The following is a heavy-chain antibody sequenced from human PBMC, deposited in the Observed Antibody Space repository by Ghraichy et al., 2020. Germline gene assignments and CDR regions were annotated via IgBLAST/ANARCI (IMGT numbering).Heavy chain of an antibody. Sequence: ASVKVSCKASGYTFTGYYMHWVRQAPGQGLEWMGRINPNSGGTNYAQKFQGRVTMTRDTSISTAYMELSRLRSDDTAVYYCASVEPGITGTTDLNYYYYMDVWGKGTTVTVSS. CDR1: GYTFTGYY. V-gene: IGHV1-2*06. CDR2: INPNSGGT. CDR3: ASVEPGITGTTDLNYYYYMDV. J-gene: IGHJ6*03. D-gene: IGHD1-14*01.